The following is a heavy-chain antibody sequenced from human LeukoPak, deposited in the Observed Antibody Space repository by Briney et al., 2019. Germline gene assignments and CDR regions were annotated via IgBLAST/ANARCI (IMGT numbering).Heavy chain of an antibody. CDR2: ISAYNGNT. J-gene: IGHJ4*02. V-gene: IGHV1-18*01. D-gene: IGHD3-22*01. CDR1: GYTFTSYG. CDR3: ARGDYYDSSGYRFDY. Sequence: ASVKVSCKASGYTFTSYGISWVRQAPGQGLEWMGWISAYNGNTNYAQKLQGRVTMTTDTSTSTAYMELRSLRSDDTAVYYCARGDYYDSSGYRFDYWGQGTLVTVSS.